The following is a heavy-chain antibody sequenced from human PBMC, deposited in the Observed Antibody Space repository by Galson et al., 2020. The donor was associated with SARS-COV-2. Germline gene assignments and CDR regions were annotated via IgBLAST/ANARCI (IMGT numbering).Heavy chain of an antibody. J-gene: IGHJ4*02. CDR2: IRRKANSYAT. Sequence: QLGESLQTSCAASGITFSDSAMHWVRQPSGQGLEWAGRIRRKANSYATAYAQSVKGRFTISSDDSKNTAYLQMNSLKTVDTAVYYCTTALDYWGQGSLVTVAS. CDR1: GITFSDSA. CDR3: TTALDY. V-gene: IGHV3-73*01.